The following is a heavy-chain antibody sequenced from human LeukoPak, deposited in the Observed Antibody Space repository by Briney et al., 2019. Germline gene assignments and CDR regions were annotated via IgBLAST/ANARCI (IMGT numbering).Heavy chain of an antibody. CDR3: AAGYSYGTSLDY. CDR1: GFTFGNYW. CDR2: IKQDGSEK. J-gene: IGHJ4*02. D-gene: IGHD5-18*01. Sequence: GGSLRLSCAASGFTFGNYWMSWVRQAPGKGLEWVANIKQDGSEKYFVDSVKGRFTISRDNAKNSLYLQMNSLRVEDTAIYYCAAGYSYGTSLDYWGQGTLVTVSS. V-gene: IGHV3-7*01.